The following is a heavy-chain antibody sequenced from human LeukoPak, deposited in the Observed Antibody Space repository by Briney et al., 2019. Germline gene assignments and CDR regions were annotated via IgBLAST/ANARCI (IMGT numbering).Heavy chain of an antibody. CDR2: IYPGDSDT. Sequence: GESLKISCKGSGYSFTSYWIGWVRQMPGKGLEWMGIIYPGDSDTRYSPSFQGQVTISADKSISAAYLQWSSLKASDTAMYYCARHRLLWFGESIRPAAAFDIWGQGTMVTVSS. CDR3: ARHRLLWFGESIRPAAAFDI. D-gene: IGHD3-10*01. CDR1: GYSFTSYW. J-gene: IGHJ3*02. V-gene: IGHV5-51*01.